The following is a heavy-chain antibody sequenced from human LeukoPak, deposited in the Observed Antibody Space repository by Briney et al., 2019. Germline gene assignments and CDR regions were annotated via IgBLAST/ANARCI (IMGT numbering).Heavy chain of an antibody. V-gene: IGHV4-59*01. CDR1: GGSISSYY. D-gene: IGHD4-17*01. CDR3: ARGDLDYGDHGLNWFDP. Sequence: PSETLSLTCTVSGGSISSYYWSWIRQPPGKGLEWIGYIYYSGSTNYNPSLKSRVTISVDTSKNQFSLKLSSVTAADTAVYYCARGDLDYGDHGLNWFDPWGQGTLVTVSS. CDR2: IYYSGST. J-gene: IGHJ5*02.